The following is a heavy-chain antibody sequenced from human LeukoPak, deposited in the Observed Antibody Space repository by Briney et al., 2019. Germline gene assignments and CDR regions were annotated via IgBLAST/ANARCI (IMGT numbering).Heavy chain of an antibody. J-gene: IGHJ6*04. D-gene: IGHD1-26*01. CDR2: ISGGGSTI. CDR1: GFTLSAYS. Sequence: GGSLRLSCAASGFTLSAYSMNWVRQAPGKGLEWVSYISGGGSTIYYADSVKGRFTISRDNAKNSLYLQMNSLRADDTAVYYCARDGTLDVWGKGTTVTVSS. CDR3: ARDGTLDV. V-gene: IGHV3-48*04.